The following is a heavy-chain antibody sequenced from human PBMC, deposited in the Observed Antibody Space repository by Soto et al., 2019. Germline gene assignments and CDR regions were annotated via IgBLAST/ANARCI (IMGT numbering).Heavy chain of an antibody. CDR2: INPNSGGT. Sequence: QVQLVQSGAEVKKPAASVKVSCKASGFTFSAYYIYWVRQAPGQGLEWIGWINPNSGGTNNAQKFQGRVTLTRDTSTSTVYMELSALISDDTAVYYCARSLLDEYSSSWRSAYYGMDVWGQGTSVTVSS. CDR3: ARSLLDEYSSSWRSAYYGMDV. J-gene: IGHJ6*02. V-gene: IGHV1-2*02. D-gene: IGHD6-13*01. CDR1: GFTFSAYY.